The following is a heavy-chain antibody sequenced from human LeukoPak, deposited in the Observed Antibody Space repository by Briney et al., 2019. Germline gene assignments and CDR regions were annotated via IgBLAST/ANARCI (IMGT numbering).Heavy chain of an antibody. CDR1: GGSISSYY. Sequence: SETLSLTCTVSGGSISSYYWSWIRQPPGKGPEWIGYIYYSGSTNYNPSLKSRVTISVDTSKNQFSLKLSSVTAADTAVYYCARDLPDYGDNYYYYYGMDVWGQGTTVTVSS. CDR2: IYYSGST. V-gene: IGHV4-59*01. J-gene: IGHJ6*02. CDR3: ARDLPDYGDNYYYYYGMDV. D-gene: IGHD4-17*01.